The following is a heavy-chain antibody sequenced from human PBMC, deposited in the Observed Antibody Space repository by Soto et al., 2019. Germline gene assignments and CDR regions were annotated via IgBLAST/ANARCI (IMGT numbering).Heavy chain of an antibody. CDR3: ARDQGYYDSSGYYPKNKINWFDP. CDR1: GYTFTSYG. D-gene: IGHD3-22*01. CDR2: ISAYSGNT. J-gene: IGHJ5*02. V-gene: IGHV1-18*01. Sequence: ASVKVSCKASGYTFTSYGISWVRQAPGQGLEWMGWISAYSGNTNYAQKLQGRVTMTTDTSTSTAYMELRSLRSDDTAVYYCARDQGYYDSSGYYPKNKINWFDPWGQGTLVTVSS.